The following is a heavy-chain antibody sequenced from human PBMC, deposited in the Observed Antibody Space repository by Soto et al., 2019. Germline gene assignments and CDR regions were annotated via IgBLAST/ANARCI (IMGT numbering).Heavy chain of an antibody. J-gene: IGHJ5*02. CDR2: INRNGGST. CDR1: GFSIDDYG. CDR3: ARVYCSGGTCYSWFPIDL. D-gene: IGHD2-15*01. V-gene: IGHV3-20*01. Sequence: EVQLVDSGGGVVRPGGSLRLSCAASGFSIDDYGLSWVREAPGKGLEWVSGINRNGGSTGYADSVKGRFTISRDSAKNSLFLQMNSMRAEDAPLYHCARVYCSGGTCYSWFPIDLWGQGTLVTVSA.